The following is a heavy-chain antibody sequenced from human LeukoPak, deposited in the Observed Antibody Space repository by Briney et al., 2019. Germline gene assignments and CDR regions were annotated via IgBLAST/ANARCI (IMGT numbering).Heavy chain of an antibody. CDR2: IYYSGST. J-gene: IGHJ5*02. CDR3: ARVGLRWLRDWFDP. CDR1: GGSISSGDYY. V-gene: IGHV4-30-4*01. D-gene: IGHD4-23*01. Sequence: SETLSLTCTVSGGSISSGDYYWSWIRQPPGKGLEWIGYIYYSGSTYYNPSLKSQVTISVDTSKNQFSLKLSSVTAADTAVYYCARVGLRWLRDWFDPWGQGTLVTVSS.